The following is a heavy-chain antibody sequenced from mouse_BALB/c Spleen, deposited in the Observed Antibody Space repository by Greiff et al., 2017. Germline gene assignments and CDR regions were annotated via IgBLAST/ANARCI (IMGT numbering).Heavy chain of an antibody. CDR3: ARGGNSYYYAMDY. CDR2: ISYSGST. V-gene: IGHV3-2*02. D-gene: IGHD2-1*01. J-gene: IGHJ4*01. CDR1: GYSITSDYA. Sequence: DVKLVESGPGLVKPSQSLSLTCTVTGYSITSDYAWNWIRQFPGNKLEWMGYISYSGSTSYNPSLKSRISITRDTSKNQFFLQLNSVTTEDTATYYCARGGNSYYYAMDYWGQGTSVTVSS.